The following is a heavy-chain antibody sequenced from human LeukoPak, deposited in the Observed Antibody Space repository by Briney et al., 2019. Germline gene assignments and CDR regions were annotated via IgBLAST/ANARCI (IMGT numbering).Heavy chain of an antibody. CDR1: GFTFSSYN. V-gene: IGHV3-48*01. J-gene: IGHJ3*02. Sequence: PGGSLRLSCAASGFTFSSYNMNWVRQAPGKGLEWVSYISSGSSTIYFADSVKGRFTISRDNSKNTLYLQMNSLRAEDTAVYYCAKPREDIVATITSGAFDIWGQGTMVTVSS. CDR3: AKPREDIVATITSGAFDI. CDR2: ISSGSSTI. D-gene: IGHD5-12*01.